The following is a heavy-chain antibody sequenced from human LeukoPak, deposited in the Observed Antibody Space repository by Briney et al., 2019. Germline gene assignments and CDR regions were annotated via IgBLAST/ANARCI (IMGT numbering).Heavy chain of an antibody. J-gene: IGHJ4*02. D-gene: IGHD2/OR15-2a*01. CDR1: GFTFSSYA. CDR2: ISYDGSNK. V-gene: IGHV3-30-3*01. Sequence: PGRSLRLSCAASGFTFSSYAMHWVRQAPGKGLEWVAVISYDGSNKYYADSVKGQFTISRDNSKNTLYLQMNSLRAEDTAVYYCASSTDSSPLDYWGQGTLVTVSS. CDR3: ASSTDSSPLDY.